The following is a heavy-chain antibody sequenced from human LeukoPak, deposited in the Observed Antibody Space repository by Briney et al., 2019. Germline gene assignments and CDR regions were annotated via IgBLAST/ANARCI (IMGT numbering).Heavy chain of an antibody. D-gene: IGHD6-13*01. CDR2: IYYSGST. Sequence: SETLSLTCTVSGGSISRGRYYWGWIRQPPGKGLEWIGSIYYSGSTYYNPSLKSRVTISVDTSKNQFSLKLSSVTAADTAVYYCARGGQQLVSSFGFDPWGQGTLVTVSS. CDR3: ARGGQQLVSSFGFDP. CDR1: GGSISRGRYY. V-gene: IGHV4-39*07. J-gene: IGHJ5*02.